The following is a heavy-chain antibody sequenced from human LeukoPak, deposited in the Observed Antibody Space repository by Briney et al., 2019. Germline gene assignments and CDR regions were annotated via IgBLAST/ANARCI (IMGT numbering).Heavy chain of an antibody. Sequence: PGGSLRLSCAASGFTFSSYAMSWVRQAPGKGLEWVSGISGSGMSTYYADSVKGRLNVSRDDSKNMLYLQMNSLTVEDTAVYYCVLDIARDMIRGFAFFDYWGHGTLVTVSS. J-gene: IGHJ4*01. D-gene: IGHD3-10*01. CDR2: ISGSGMST. V-gene: IGHV3-23*01. CDR3: VLDIARDMIRGFAFFDY. CDR1: GFTFSSYA.